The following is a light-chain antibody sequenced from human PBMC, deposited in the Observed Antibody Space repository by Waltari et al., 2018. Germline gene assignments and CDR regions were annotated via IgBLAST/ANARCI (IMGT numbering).Light chain of an antibody. V-gene: IGLV3-1*01. CDR2: QDT. CDR1: ILGNKY. J-gene: IGLJ3*02. CDR3: QALGTGAWV. Sequence: SFELTQPPSVSMSPGQTASITCSGDILGNKYASWYQHKPGQSPLLVIYQDTKRPSGGPGGVSGSKSGNAATLTISGTQAMDEADYYCQALGTGAWVFGGGTKLTVL.